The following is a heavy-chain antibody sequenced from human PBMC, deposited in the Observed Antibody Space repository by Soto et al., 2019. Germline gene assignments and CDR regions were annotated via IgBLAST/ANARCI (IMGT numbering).Heavy chain of an antibody. J-gene: IGHJ4*02. V-gene: IGHV4-39*01. D-gene: IGHD5-12*01. CDR1: GGSISSSSYY. CDR3: ASPLDGYKIIY. Sequence: QLQLQESGPGLVKPSETLSLTCTVSGGSISSSSYYWGWIRQPPGKGLEWIGSIYYSGSTYYNPSLKSRVTISVDTSKNQFSLKLSSVTAADTAVYYCASPLDGYKIIYWGQGTLVTVSS. CDR2: IYYSGST.